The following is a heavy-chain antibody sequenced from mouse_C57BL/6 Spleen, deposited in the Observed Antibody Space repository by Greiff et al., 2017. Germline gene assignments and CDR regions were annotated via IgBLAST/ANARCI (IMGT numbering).Heavy chain of an antibody. V-gene: IGHV1-82*01. CDR2: IYPGDGDT. CDR1: GYAFSSSW. D-gene: IGHD4-1*01. Sequence: QVTLKVSGPELVKPGASVKISCKASGYAFSSSWMNWVKQRPGKGLAWIGRIYPGDGDTNYNGKFKGKATLTADKSSSTAYMPLSSMTSAHSAVYFCALTGTPYWYFDVWGTGTTVTVSS. CDR3: ALTGTPYWYFDV. J-gene: IGHJ1*03.